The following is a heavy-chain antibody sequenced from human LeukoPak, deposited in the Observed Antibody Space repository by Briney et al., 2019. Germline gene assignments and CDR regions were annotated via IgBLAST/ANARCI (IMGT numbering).Heavy chain of an antibody. J-gene: IGHJ4*02. D-gene: IGHD1-1*01. V-gene: IGHV3-23*01. CDR1: GFSFGTHG. CDR2: IGTKMTDT. Sequence: GGSLRLSCATSGFSFGTHGMSWVRQAPGEGLQWVSSIGTKMTDTNYADSVRGRFTISRDNSKNTLYLQVDSLRAEDTATYYCARHTTTFADWGQGTLVIVSS. CDR3: ARHTTTFAD.